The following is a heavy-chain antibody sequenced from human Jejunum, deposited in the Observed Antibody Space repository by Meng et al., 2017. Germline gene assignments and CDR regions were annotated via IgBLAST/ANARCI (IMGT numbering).Heavy chain of an antibody. CDR2: IRSKTYGGTT. CDR1: GFTLGDYY. J-gene: IGHJ4*02. V-gene: IGHV3-49*03. CDR3: TRAETGSSYQD. D-gene: IGHD1-26*01. Sequence: GESLKISCTTSGFTLGDYYMSWCRQAPGKGLEWVGFIRSKTYGGTTEYAASVKGRFTISRDDSKSIAYLQMNSLKTEDTAVYYCTRAETGSSYQDWGQGTLVTVSS.